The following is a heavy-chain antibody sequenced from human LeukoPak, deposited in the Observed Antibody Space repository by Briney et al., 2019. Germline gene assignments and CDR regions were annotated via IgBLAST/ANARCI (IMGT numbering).Heavy chain of an antibody. Sequence: GASVKVSCKASGYTFTSYGISWVRQAPGQGLEWMGWISAYNGNTNYAQKLQGRVTMTTDTSTSTAYMELRSLRSDDTAVYYCARVPPVAGPDYHYYYGMDVWGQGTTVTVSS. V-gene: IGHV1-18*01. CDR1: GYTFTSYG. D-gene: IGHD6-19*01. CDR2: ISAYNGNT. J-gene: IGHJ6*02. CDR3: ARVPPVAGPDYHYYYGMDV.